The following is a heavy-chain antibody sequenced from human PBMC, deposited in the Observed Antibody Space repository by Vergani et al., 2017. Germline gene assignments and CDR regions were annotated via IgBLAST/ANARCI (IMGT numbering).Heavy chain of an antibody. V-gene: IGHV3-15*01. J-gene: IGHJ4*02. CDR2: IKSKAHGGST. CDR1: GFTFSNAW. D-gene: IGHD1-14*01. Sequence: EVQLVESGGDLVKPGGSLRLSCAASGFTFSNAWMTWVRQAPGKGLEWVGRIKSKAHGGSTDYAAPVKGRFTISRDDSKNTVYLQMINLKTEDTAVYYCTTTTEPGLDYWGQGTLVTVSS. CDR3: TTTTEPGLDY.